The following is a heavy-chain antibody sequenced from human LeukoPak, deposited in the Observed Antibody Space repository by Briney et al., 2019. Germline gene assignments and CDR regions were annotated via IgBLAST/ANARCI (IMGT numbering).Heavy chain of an antibody. CDR3: ARDKFGELSLWFGPTYNWFDP. D-gene: IGHD3-10*01. CDR1: GGSISSYY. CDR2: IYTSGST. V-gene: IGHV4-4*07. J-gene: IGHJ5*02. Sequence: SETLSLTCTVSGGSISSYYWSWIRQPAGKGLEWIGRIYTSGSTNYNPSLKSRVTMSVDTSKNQFSLKLSSVTAADTAVYYCARDKFGELSLWFGPTYNWFDPWGQGTLVTVSS.